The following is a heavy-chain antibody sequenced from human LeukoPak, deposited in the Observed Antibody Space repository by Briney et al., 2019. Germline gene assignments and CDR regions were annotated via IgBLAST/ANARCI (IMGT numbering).Heavy chain of an antibody. CDR2: ISSSSSYI. D-gene: IGHD2-15*01. V-gene: IGHV3-21*01. CDR1: GFTVSSNY. Sequence: GGSLRLSCAASGFTVSSNYMSWVRQAPGKGLEWVSSISSSSSYIYYADSVKGRFTISRDNAKNSLYLQMNSLRAEDTAVYYCARGPVVVVAAIDPYYMDVWGKGTTVTVSS. CDR3: ARGPVVVVAAIDPYYMDV. J-gene: IGHJ6*03.